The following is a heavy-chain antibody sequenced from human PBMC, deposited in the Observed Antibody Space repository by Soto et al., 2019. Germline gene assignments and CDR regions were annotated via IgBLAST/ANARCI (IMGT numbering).Heavy chain of an antibody. CDR1: GGSISSYY. V-gene: IGHV4-4*07. J-gene: IGHJ5*02. CDR3: ARDSQPYYYDSSGYYP. Sequence: PSETLSLTCTVSGGSISSYYWSWIRQPAGKGLEWIGRIYTSGSTNYNPSLKSRVTMSVDTSKNQFSLKLSSVTAADTAVYYCARDSQPYYYDSSGYYPWGKGTLVTVSS. CDR2: IYTSGST. D-gene: IGHD3-22*01.